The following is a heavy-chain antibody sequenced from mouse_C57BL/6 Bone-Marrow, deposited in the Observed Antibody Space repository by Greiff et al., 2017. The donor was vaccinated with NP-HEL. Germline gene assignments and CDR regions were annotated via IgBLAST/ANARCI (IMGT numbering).Heavy chain of an antibody. CDR1: GFNIKNTY. J-gene: IGHJ2*01. Sequence: EVQLQQSVAELVRPGASVKLSCTASGFNIKNTYMHWVKQRPEQGLEWIGRIDPATGNTTYAPKFQGKATLTAARSSNTAYLQLSSLTSEDTASYYCARQRGGAFDYWGQGTTLTGSS. V-gene: IGHV14-3*01. CDR3: ARQRGGAFDY. CDR2: IDPATGNT.